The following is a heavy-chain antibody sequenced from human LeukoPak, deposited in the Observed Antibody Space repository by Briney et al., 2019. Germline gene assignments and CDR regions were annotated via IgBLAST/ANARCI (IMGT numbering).Heavy chain of an antibody. V-gene: IGHV3-30-3*01. Sequence: SGGSLRLSCAASGCTFSSCSMPWVRQAPGKGLEWVGVISYDGSNKYCADSVKRRFTISRDNSTNTLYLQMNSLRAEDTAVYYCAKDPEGLRWSPFDYWGQGTLVTVSS. D-gene: IGHD4-23*01. CDR2: ISYDGSNK. CDR1: GCTFSSCS. CDR3: AKDPEGLRWSPFDY. J-gene: IGHJ4*02.